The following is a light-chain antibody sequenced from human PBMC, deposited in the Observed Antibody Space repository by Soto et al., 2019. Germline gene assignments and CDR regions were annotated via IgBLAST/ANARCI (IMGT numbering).Light chain of an antibody. CDR3: QQYGSSSYT. CDR2: GAS. Sequence: ENVLTQSPGTLSLSPGERATLSCRASQSVSSSYLAWYQQKPGQAPRVLIYGASTRATGITDRFSGSGSGTDFTLTISRLEPEDFAVYYCQQYGSSSYTFGQGTKLEIK. CDR1: QSVSSSY. V-gene: IGKV3-20*01. J-gene: IGKJ2*01.